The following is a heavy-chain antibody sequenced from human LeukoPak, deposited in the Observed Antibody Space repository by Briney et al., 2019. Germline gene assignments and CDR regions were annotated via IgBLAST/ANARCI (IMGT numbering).Heavy chain of an antibody. J-gene: IGHJ4*02. Sequence: KPGASVKVSCKASGYTFTNFYMHWVRQVPGQGLEWMGIINPRGGSASSAQKFQGGVTLTRDTSTSTVYMELSRLRSEDTALYYCARDYHGSGSLTTFDYWGQGTLVTVSS. CDR2: INPRGGSA. D-gene: IGHD3-10*01. CDR3: ARDYHGSGSLTTFDY. CDR1: GYTFTNFY. V-gene: IGHV1-46*01.